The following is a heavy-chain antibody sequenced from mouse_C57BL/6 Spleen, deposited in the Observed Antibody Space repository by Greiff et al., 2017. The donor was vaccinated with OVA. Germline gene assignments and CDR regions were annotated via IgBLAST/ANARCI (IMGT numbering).Heavy chain of an antibody. CDR2: INPNNGGT. CDR1: GYTFTDYY. J-gene: IGHJ2*01. Sequence: EVQLQQSGPELVKPGASVKISCKASGYTFTDYYMNWVKQSHGKSLEWIGDINPNNGGTSYNQKFKGKATLTVDKSSSTAYMELRSLTSEDSAVYYCARSRGNWGQGTTLTVSS. V-gene: IGHV1-26*01. CDR3: ARSRGN.